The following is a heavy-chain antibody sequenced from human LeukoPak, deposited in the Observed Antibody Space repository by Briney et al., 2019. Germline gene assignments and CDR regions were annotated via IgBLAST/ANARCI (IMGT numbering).Heavy chain of an antibody. CDR3: AKDHIAARSGGTDY. Sequence: GGSLRLSCAASGFTFSSYGMHWVRQAPGKGLEWVAFIRYDGSNKYYADSVKGRFTISRDNSKNTLYLQMNSLRAEDTAVYYCAKDHIAARSGGTDYWGQGTLVTVSS. CDR2: IRYDGSNK. CDR1: GFTFSSYG. J-gene: IGHJ4*02. V-gene: IGHV3-30*02. D-gene: IGHD6-6*01.